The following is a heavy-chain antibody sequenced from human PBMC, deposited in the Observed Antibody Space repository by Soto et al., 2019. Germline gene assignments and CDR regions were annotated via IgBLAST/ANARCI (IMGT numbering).Heavy chain of an antibody. CDR3: ARTSAAGKYHYGMDV. Sequence: GESLKISCKGSGYSFTSYWIGWVRQMPGKDLEWMGIIYPGDSDTRYSPSFQGQVTISADKSISTAYLQWSSLKASDTAMYYCARTSAAGKYHYGMDVWGRGTTVTVSS. CDR2: IYPGDSDT. D-gene: IGHD6-13*01. V-gene: IGHV5-51*01. J-gene: IGHJ6*01. CDR1: GYSFTSYW.